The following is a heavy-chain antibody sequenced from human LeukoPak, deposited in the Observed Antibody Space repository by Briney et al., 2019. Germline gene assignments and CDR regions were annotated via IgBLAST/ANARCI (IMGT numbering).Heavy chain of an antibody. CDR1: EFTFSSYG. Sequence: TGRSLRLSCAASEFTFSSYGMHWVRQAPGKGLEWVAVIWYDGSNKHYADSVKGRFTISRDNSKNTLYLQMNSLRAEDTAVYYCASLSAANYCDSTRCYEGGFEYWGQGTLVTVSP. D-gene: IGHD2-2*01. CDR2: IWYDGSNK. J-gene: IGHJ4*02. CDR3: ASLSAANYCDSTRCYEGGFEY. V-gene: IGHV3-33*01.